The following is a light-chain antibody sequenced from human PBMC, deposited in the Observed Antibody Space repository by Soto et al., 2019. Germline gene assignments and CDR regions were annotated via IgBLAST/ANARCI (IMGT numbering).Light chain of an antibody. CDR1: SSDVGGYYY. CDR2: DVT. J-gene: IGLJ1*01. Sequence: QSALTQPRSVSGSPGQSVTISCTGTSSDVGGYYYISWYQHHPGKAPKLMIYDVTKRPSGVPDRFSGSKSGITASLTISGLQAEDEADYYCCSYAGGNPSYVFGTGTKLTVL. CDR3: CSYAGGNPSYV. V-gene: IGLV2-11*01.